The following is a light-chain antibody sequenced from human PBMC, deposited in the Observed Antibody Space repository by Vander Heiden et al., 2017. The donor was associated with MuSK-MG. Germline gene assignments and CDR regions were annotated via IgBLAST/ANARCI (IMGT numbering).Light chain of an antibody. CDR1: NGDVGGYYY. V-gene: IGLV2-11*01. J-gene: IGLJ1*01. Sequence: QSALTQPRSVSGSPGQSVTISCAGTNGDVGGYYYVSWYQQHPGNAPILRSYDVVKRPSGVPDRFSGSKSGSKDSLTISGLQAEDEADYYCCSSASTYSWVFGTGTTLTVL. CDR2: DVV. CDR3: CSSASTYSWV.